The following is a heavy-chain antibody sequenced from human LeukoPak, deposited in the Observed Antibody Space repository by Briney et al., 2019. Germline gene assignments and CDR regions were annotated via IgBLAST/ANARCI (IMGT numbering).Heavy chain of an antibody. Sequence: ASVKVSCKASGYTFTGYYMHWVRQAPGQGLEWKGWINPNSGGTNYAQKFQGRVTMTRDTSISTAYMELSRLRSDDTAVYYCAREWSLLWFGDSRTFDYWGQGTLVTVSS. J-gene: IGHJ4*02. CDR1: GYTFTGYY. CDR3: AREWSLLWFGDSRTFDY. CDR2: INPNSGGT. D-gene: IGHD3-10*01. V-gene: IGHV1-2*02.